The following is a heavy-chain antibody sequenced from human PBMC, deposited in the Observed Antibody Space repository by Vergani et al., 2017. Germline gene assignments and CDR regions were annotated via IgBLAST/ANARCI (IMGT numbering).Heavy chain of an antibody. Sequence: QVQLQESGPGLVKPSQTLSLTCTVSGGSISSGDYYWSWIRQPPGKGLEWIGYSYYSGSTYYNPSLKSRVTITVDTSKTQFSLKLSAVTAADAAVYYCAIDHYGSRYYYYGMDVWGQGTTVTVSS. J-gene: IGHJ6*02. D-gene: IGHD3-10*01. V-gene: IGHV4-30-4*08. CDR3: AIDHYGSRYYYYGMDV. CDR1: GGSISSGDYY. CDR2: SYYSGST.